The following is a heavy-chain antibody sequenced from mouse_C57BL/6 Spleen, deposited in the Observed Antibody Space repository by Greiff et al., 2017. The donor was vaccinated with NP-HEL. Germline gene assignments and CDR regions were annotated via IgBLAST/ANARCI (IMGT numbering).Heavy chain of an antibody. CDR1: GYTFSDYE. J-gene: IGHJ3*01. V-gene: IGHV1-15*01. D-gene: IGHD2-3*01. CDR2: IDPETGGT. CDR3: TRGEGYSSWFAY. Sequence: QVQLQQSGAELVRPGASVTLSCKASGYTFSDYEMHWVKQTPVHGLEWIGAIDPETGGTAYNQKFKGKAILTADKSSSTAYMELRSLTSEDSAVYYCTRGEGYSSWFAYWGQGTLVTVSA.